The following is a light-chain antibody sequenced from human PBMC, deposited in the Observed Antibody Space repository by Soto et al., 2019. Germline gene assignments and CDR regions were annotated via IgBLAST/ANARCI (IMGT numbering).Light chain of an antibody. CDR3: QQRSNWPRT. Sequence: VMTQSPATLSLSPGERVTLSCRASQSVGGDVAWYQQKPGQAPRLLIFGASTRATAVPARFSGSGSATEFTFTISSLEPEDFAVYYCQQRSNWPRTFGQGTKVEIK. V-gene: IGKV3-11*01. J-gene: IGKJ1*01. CDR1: QSVGGD. CDR2: GAS.